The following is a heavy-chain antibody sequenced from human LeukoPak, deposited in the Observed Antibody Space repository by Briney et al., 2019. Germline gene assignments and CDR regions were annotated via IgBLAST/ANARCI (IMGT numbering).Heavy chain of an antibody. D-gene: IGHD3-10*01. V-gene: IGHV3-23*01. CDR2: ISDTGGTT. Sequence: GGSLRLSCAPSGFTFSSYSMAWVRQARGMGLEWVSVISDTGGTTYYAHSVKGRFTISRDNSKNTLYLQMNSLRAEDTAVYFCARAAMVRGVDYFDYWGQGTLVTVSS. J-gene: IGHJ4*02. CDR1: GFTFSSYS. CDR3: ARAAMVRGVDYFDY.